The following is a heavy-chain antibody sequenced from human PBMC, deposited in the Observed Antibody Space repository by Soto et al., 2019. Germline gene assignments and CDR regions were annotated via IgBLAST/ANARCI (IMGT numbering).Heavy chain of an antibody. CDR3: ARHHRREPFDY. J-gene: IGHJ4*02. CDR1: GGSISSNTYY. V-gene: IGHV4-39*01. CDR2: IYYSGST. Sequence: QLQLQESGPGLVKPSETLSLTCTVSGGSISSNTYYWGWIRQPPGKGLEWIGTIYYSGSTYYNPSLKSRVTMPVDRSKNQFSLKLSSATAADTAEYYCARHHRREPFDYCGQGTLVTVSS. D-gene: IGHD1-26*01.